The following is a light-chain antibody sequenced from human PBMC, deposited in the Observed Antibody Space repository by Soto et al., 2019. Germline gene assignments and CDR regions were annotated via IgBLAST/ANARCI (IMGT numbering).Light chain of an antibody. CDR1: QCISRS. J-gene: IGKJ5*01. Sequence: IPMTQSPVSMSACVGYRVAIGGQASQCISRSLAWYQQKPGKAPKLLIYAASSLQSGVPSRFSGSGFGTDFTLTISSLQPEDSALYYCQQRYTFPITFGQGTRLAIK. CDR2: AAS. CDR3: QQRYTFPIT. V-gene: IGKV1D-12*01.